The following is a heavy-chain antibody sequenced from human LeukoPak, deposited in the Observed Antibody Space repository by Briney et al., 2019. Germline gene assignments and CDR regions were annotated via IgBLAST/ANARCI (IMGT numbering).Heavy chain of an antibody. CDR2: IWYDGSNK. J-gene: IGHJ6*03. CDR3: AKDHGFRVALSDYGDYYMDV. CDR1: GFTFSSYG. D-gene: IGHD4-17*01. V-gene: IGHV3-33*06. Sequence: GGSLRLSCAASGFTFSSYGMHWVRQAPGKGLEWVAVIWYDGSNKYYADSVKGRFTISRDNSKNTLYLQMNSLRAEDTAVYYCAKDHGFRVALSDYGDYYMDVWGKGTTVTVSS.